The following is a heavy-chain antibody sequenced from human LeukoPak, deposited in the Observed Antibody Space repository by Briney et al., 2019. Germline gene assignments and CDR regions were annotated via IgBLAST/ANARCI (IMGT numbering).Heavy chain of an antibody. CDR2: ISAYNGNT. D-gene: IGHD4-11*01. V-gene: IGHV1-18*01. CDR1: GYTFTSYG. CDR3: ARTFSRLQYGENWFDP. Sequence: GASVKVSCKASGYTFTSYGISWVRQAPGQGPEWMGWISAYNGNTNYAQKLQGRVTMTTDTSTSTAYMELRSLRSDDTAVYYCARTFSRLQYGENWFDPWGQGTLVTVSS. J-gene: IGHJ5*02.